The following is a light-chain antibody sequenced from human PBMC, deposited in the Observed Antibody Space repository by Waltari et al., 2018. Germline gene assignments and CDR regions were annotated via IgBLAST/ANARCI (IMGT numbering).Light chain of an antibody. CDR3: QTWDTGIVV. Sequence: QIVLTQSPSASASLGASVRLTCTLSSVHNWYSIAWHQQRPEKGPRYLMKLNGDGRHNKGDGIPDRFSGSSSGAERYLTISSLQPEDEGDYYCQTWDTGIVVFGGGTKVTVL. V-gene: IGLV4-69*01. J-gene: IGLJ2*01. CDR2: LNGDGRH. CDR1: SVHNWYS.